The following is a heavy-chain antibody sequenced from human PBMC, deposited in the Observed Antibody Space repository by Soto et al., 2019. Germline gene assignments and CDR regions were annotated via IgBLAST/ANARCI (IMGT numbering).Heavy chain of an antibody. CDR2: ISGYNGNT. J-gene: IGHJ6*02. D-gene: IGHD6-19*01. CDR3: SKFIMVGGWFDPNYYPGMDV. CDR1: GYTFSNYG. Sequence: QVQLVQSGAEVKKPGASVTVSCKTSGYTFSNYGINWVRQAPGQGLEWMGWISGYNGNTNYAQTVQGRVTMTTDTSTGTVYMELRNLTSDDPAIYYCSKFIMVGGWFDPNYYPGMDVWGQGTTVTVSS. V-gene: IGHV1-18*01.